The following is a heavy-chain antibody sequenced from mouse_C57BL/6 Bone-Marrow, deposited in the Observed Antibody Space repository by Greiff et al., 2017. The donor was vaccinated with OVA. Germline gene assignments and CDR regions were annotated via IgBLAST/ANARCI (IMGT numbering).Heavy chain of an antibody. J-gene: IGHJ2*01. Sequence: EVKLVESGGDLVKPGGSLKLSCAASGFTFSSYGMSWVRQTPDKRLEWVATISSGGSYTYYPDSVKGRFTISRDNAKNTLYPQMSSLKSEDTAMYYCARRGWDFDYWGQGTTLTVSS. V-gene: IGHV5-6*02. CDR2: ISSGGSYT. CDR3: ARRGWDFDY. D-gene: IGHD1-1*02. CDR1: GFTFSSYG.